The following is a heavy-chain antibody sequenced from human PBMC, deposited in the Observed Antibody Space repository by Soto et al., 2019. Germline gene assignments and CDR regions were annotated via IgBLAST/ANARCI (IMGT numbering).Heavy chain of an antibody. Sequence: EVQLLESGGGWVQPGGSLRLSCAASGFTFSDYPMTWVRQAPGKGLEWVSGISESGGSTQYADSVKGRLTISRDNSKNTLYLQMNSLRAEDTAVYYCAKISGYDTYYYYYGMDVWGQGTTVTVSS. CDR3: AKISGYDTYYYYYGMDV. J-gene: IGHJ6*02. CDR1: GFTFSDYP. D-gene: IGHD5-12*01. V-gene: IGHV3-23*01. CDR2: ISESGGST.